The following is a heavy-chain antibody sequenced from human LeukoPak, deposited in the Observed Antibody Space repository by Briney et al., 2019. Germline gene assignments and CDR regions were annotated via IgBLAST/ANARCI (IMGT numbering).Heavy chain of an antibody. Sequence: ASVKVSCKASGGTFSSYAISWVRQAPGQGLEWIGRIISIFGTANYAQKFQGRVTITTDESTSTAYMELSSLRSEDTAVYYCARNMVREDQNFDYWGQGTLVTVSS. CDR1: GGTFSSYA. CDR3: ARNMVREDQNFDY. CDR2: IISIFGTA. V-gene: IGHV1-69*05. J-gene: IGHJ4*02. D-gene: IGHD3-10*01.